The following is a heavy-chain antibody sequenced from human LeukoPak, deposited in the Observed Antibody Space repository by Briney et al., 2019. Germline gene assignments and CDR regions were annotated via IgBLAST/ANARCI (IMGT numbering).Heavy chain of an antibody. CDR1: GYTFTGYY. J-gene: IGHJ4*02. Sequence: GASVKVSCKASGYTFTGYYMHWVRQAPGQGLEWMGWINPNSGGTNYAQKFQGRVTMTRDTSTSTVYMELSSLRSEDTAVYYCAIIGFGSGSSDYWGQGTLVTVSS. D-gene: IGHD3-10*01. CDR2: INPNSGGT. V-gene: IGHV1-2*02. CDR3: AIIGFGSGSSDY.